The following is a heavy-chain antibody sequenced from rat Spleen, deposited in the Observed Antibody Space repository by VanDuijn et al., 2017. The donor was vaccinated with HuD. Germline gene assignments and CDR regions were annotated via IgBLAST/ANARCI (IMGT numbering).Heavy chain of an antibody. J-gene: IGHJ2*01. CDR3: ARHWGY. CDR2: MSYDGRRN. V-gene: IGHV5-29*01. D-gene: IGHD4-6*01. CDR1: GFTLSDYS. Sequence: EVQLVESDGGLVQPGRSLKLSCTASGFTLSDYSMAWVRQAPTKGLEWVATMSYDGRRNYYRDSVKGRFTISRDDAKSTLYLQMDSLRSEDTATYYCARHWGYWGQGVMVTVSS.